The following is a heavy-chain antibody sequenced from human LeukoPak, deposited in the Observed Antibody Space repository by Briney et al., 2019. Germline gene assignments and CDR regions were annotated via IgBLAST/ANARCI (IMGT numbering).Heavy chain of an antibody. CDR2: IRSTANGYAT. J-gene: IGHJ4*02. Sequence: GGSLRLSCAASGFTFSDSALHWVRQASGKGLEWVGRIRSTANGYATAYAASVKGRFTISRDDSKNTAYLQMDSLKTEDTAVYYCTGNYYGSGSYADFDYWGQGTLVTVSS. CDR3: TGNYYGSGSYADFDY. D-gene: IGHD3-10*01. CDR1: GFTFSDSA. V-gene: IGHV3-73*01.